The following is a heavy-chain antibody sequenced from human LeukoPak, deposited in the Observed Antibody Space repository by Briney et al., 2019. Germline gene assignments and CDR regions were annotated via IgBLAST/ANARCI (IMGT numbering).Heavy chain of an antibody. V-gene: IGHV3-23*01. CDR1: GFTFSSYA. J-gene: IGHJ4*02. CDR2: ISGSGGST. D-gene: IGHD4-17*01. Sequence: PGGSLRLFCAASGFTFSSYAMSWVRQAPGKGLEWVSAISGSGGSTYYADTVKGRFTISRDNSKNTLYLQMNSLRAEDTAVYYCAKAYLNYGDYGVYWGQGTLVTVSS. CDR3: AKAYLNYGDYGVY.